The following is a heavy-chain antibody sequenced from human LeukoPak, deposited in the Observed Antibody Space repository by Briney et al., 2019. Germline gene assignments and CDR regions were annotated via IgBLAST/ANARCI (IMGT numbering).Heavy chain of an antibody. Sequence: SETLSLTCAVSGDSISSGYYWGWIRQSPGKGLEWIGSIYHAGRIYYNPSLKSRVTISVDTSKNQFSLKLSSVTAADTAVFYCARDKTTFGSNNWFDPWGQGTLVTVSS. D-gene: IGHD2/OR15-2a*01. J-gene: IGHJ5*02. V-gene: IGHV4-38-2*02. CDR1: GDSISSGYY. CDR2: IYHAGRI. CDR3: ARDKTTFGSNNWFDP.